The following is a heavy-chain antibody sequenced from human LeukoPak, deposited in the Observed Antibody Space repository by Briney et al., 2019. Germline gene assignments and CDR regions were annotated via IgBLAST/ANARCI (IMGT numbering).Heavy chain of an antibody. J-gene: IGHJ4*02. V-gene: IGHV3-21*01. D-gene: IGHD3-10*01. CDR3: ARDAGWFGELPNFDY. CDR2: ISSSSSYI. Sequence: GGSLRLSCAASGFTFSSYSMNWVRQAPGKGLEWVSSISSSSSYIYYADSVKGRFTISRDNAKNSLYLQMNSLRAEDTAVYYCARDAGWFGELPNFDYWGQGTLVTVSS. CDR1: GFTFSSYS.